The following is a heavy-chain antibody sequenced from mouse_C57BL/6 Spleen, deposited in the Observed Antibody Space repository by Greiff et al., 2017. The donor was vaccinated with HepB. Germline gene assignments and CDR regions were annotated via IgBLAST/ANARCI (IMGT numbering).Heavy chain of an antibody. CDR1: GYSITSGYY. D-gene: IGHD1-1*01. CDR2: ISYDGSN. J-gene: IGHJ2*01. Sequence: EVQLQQSGPGLVKPSQSLSLTCSVTGYSITSGYYWNWIRQFPGNKLEWMGYISYDGSNNYNPSLKNRISITRDTSKNQFFLKLNSVTTEDTATYYCAREGHYYGSSQYYFDYWGQGTTLTVSS. CDR3: AREGHYYGSSQYYFDY. V-gene: IGHV3-6*01.